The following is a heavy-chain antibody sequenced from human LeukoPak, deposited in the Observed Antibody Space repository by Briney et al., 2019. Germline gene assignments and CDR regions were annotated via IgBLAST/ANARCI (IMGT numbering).Heavy chain of an antibody. J-gene: IGHJ4*02. Sequence: ASVKVSCKASGYTFTGYHMHWVRQAPGQGLEWMGRINPNSGDTNCAQKFQGRVTMTRDTSISTAYMELSRLRSDDTAVYYCARERADGYNLNLYYFDYWGQGTLVTVSS. CDR3: ARERADGYNLNLYYFDY. CDR1: GYTFTGYH. CDR2: INPNSGDT. D-gene: IGHD5-24*01. V-gene: IGHV1-2*06.